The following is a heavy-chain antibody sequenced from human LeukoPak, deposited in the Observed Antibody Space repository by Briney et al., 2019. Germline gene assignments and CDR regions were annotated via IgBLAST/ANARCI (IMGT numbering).Heavy chain of an antibody. J-gene: IGHJ4*02. CDR1: GFTFSSYW. Sequence: GGSLRLSCAASGFTFSSYWMRWVRQAPGKGVEWVANIKQDGSEKNYVDSVKGRFTISRDNAKNSLYLQMNSLRAEDTAVYYCASGLELDYWGQGTLVTVSS. V-gene: IGHV3-7*03. CDR2: IKQDGSEK. CDR3: ASGLELDY.